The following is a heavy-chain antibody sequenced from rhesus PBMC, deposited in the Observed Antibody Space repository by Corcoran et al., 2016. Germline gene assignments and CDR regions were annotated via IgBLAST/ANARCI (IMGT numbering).Heavy chain of an antibody. J-gene: IGHJ4*01. CDR1: GFSISTTGTG. Sequence: QVTLKESGPALVKPTQTLTLTCTFSGFSISTTGTGVGWIRQPPGKALEWLASIYWNDSKYYSTSLKSRLTISKDTSKNQVVLTMTNMDPVDTATYYCARVDGDGRLGYWGQGVLVTVSS. CDR3: ARVDGDGRLGY. V-gene: IGHV2-95*01. CDR2: IYWNDSK. D-gene: IGHD3-9*01.